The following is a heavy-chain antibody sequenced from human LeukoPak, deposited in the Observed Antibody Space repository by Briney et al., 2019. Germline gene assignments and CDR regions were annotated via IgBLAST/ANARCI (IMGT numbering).Heavy chain of an antibody. J-gene: IGHJ4*02. CDR1: GFTFDDYA. D-gene: IGHD2-8*01. CDR2: ISWNSGSI. Sequence: PGRSLRLSCAASGFTFDDYAMHWVRQAPGKGLEWVSGISWNSGSIGYADSVKGRFTISRDNAKNSLYLQMNNLRAEDTALYYCAKDRYARTSLFDYWGQGTLVTVSS. CDR3: AKDRYARTSLFDY. V-gene: IGHV3-9*01.